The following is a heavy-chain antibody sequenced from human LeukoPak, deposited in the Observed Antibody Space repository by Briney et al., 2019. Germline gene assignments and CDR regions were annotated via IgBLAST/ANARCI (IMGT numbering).Heavy chain of an antibody. Sequence: PGGSLRLSCAASGFTFNNYAMSWVRRAPGKGLEWVSHVSGSGGATYYADSVKGRFTISRDNSKNTLYLQMNSLRAEATAVYYGAKRADVLTGYYNGWGQGTLVTVSS. CDR2: VSGSGGAT. CDR3: AKRADVLTGYYNG. D-gene: IGHD3-9*01. J-gene: IGHJ4*02. V-gene: IGHV3-23*01. CDR1: GFTFNNYA.